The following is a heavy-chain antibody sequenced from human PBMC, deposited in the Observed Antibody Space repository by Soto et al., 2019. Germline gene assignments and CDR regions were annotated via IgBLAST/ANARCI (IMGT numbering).Heavy chain of an antibody. D-gene: IGHD6-6*01. J-gene: IGHJ4*02. V-gene: IGHV3-23*01. CDR2: ISGSGGST. CDR3: AKDRYSSSSLFAPSFDY. CDR1: GFTFSSYA. Sequence: GGSLRLSCAPSGFTFSSYAMSWVRQAPGKGLEWVSGISGSGGSTYYADSVKGRFTISRDNSKNTLYLQMNSLRAEDTAVYYCAKDRYSSSSLFAPSFDYWGQGTLVTVSS.